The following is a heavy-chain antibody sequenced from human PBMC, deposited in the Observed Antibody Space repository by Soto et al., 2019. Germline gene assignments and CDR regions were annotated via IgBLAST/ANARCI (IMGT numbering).Heavy chain of an antibody. CDR1: GFTFSSYG. Sequence: GGSLRLSCAASGFTFSSYGMHWVRQAPGKGLEYISAISSNGGSTYYANSVRGRFTISRDNSKNTVDLQMGSLRAEDMGVYYCARAGHVEGYQYYFMEVWGKGTTVTVSS. V-gene: IGHV3-64*01. CDR2: ISSNGGST. J-gene: IGHJ6*03. CDR3: ARAGHVEGYQYYFMEV. D-gene: IGHD1-1*01.